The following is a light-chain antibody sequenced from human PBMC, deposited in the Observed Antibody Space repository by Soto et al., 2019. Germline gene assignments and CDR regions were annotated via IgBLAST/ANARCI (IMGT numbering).Light chain of an antibody. J-gene: IGKJ1*01. Sequence: DAVLTQSPLSLPVTPGHPSSISCMSSQSLEYTDGKTYLNWYQQRPGQSPRRLIYKVSNRDFGVPERFSGSGSGNAFTLEISRVEAEDVGVYYCIQGSYWPWTFGQGTKVDIK. CDR2: KVS. CDR3: IQGSYWPWT. V-gene: IGKV2-30*01. CDR1: QSLEYTDGKTY.